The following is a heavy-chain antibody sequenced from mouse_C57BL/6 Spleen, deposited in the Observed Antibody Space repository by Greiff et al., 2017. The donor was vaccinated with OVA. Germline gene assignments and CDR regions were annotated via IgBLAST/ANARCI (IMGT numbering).Heavy chain of an antibody. CDR1: GYTFTTYP. Sequence: VQLKESGAELVKPGASVTMSCKASGYTFTTYPIDWMKQNHGKSLEWIGNFNPYNDDTRYNEKFKGKATLTVEKSSSTVYLELSRLTSDDSAVYYCARRGIYYAMDYWGQGTSVTVSS. CDR2: FNPYNDDT. CDR3: ARRGIYYAMDY. J-gene: IGHJ4*01. V-gene: IGHV1-47*01.